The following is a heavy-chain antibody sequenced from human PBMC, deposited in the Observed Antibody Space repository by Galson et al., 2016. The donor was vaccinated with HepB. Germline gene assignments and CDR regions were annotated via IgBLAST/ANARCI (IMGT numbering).Heavy chain of an antibody. CDR2: FDPGDGET. Sequence: SVKVSCKVSGYTLTELSIHWVRQAPGKGLEWMGGFDPGDGETIYAQKFQGRVTMTDDTPTDTAYMELSSLRSEDTAVYYCATRGTFYYDSSGYYRTHFDYWGQGTLVTVSS. J-gene: IGHJ4*02. CDR1: GYTLTELS. D-gene: IGHD3-22*01. CDR3: ATRGTFYYDSSGYYRTHFDY. V-gene: IGHV1-24*01.